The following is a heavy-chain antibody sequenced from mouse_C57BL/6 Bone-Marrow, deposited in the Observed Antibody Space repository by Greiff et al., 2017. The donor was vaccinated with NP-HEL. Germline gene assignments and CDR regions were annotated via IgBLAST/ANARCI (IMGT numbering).Heavy chain of an antibody. J-gene: IGHJ3*01. D-gene: IGHD2-3*01. CDR3: AVDGYCEFAY. V-gene: IGHV5-6*01. CDR1: GFTFSSYG. CDR2: ISSGGSYT. Sequence: EVQGVESGGDLVKPGGSLKLSCAASGFTFSSYGMSWVRQTPDKRLEWVATISSGGSYTYYPDSVKGRFTISRDNAKNTLYLQRSSLKSEDTAMYYCAVDGYCEFAYWGQGTLVTVSA.